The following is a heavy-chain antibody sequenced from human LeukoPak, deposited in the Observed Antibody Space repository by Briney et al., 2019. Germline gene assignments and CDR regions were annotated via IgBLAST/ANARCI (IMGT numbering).Heavy chain of an antibody. Sequence: GGSLRLSCAASGFTFSSYAMHWVRQAPGKGLEYVSATSSNGGSTYYANSVKGRFTISRDNSKNTLYLQMGSLRAEDMAVYYCARSDCSSTSCYLWFDPWGQGTLVTVSS. CDR2: TSSNGGST. D-gene: IGHD2-2*01. V-gene: IGHV3-64*01. CDR1: GFTFSSYA. J-gene: IGHJ5*02. CDR3: ARSDCSSTSCYLWFDP.